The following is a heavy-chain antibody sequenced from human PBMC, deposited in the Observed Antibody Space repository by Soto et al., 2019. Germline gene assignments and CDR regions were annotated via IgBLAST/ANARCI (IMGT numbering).Heavy chain of an antibody. CDR2: IYWDDDK. CDR3: AHSSTDLNHAMDV. V-gene: IGHV2-5*02. J-gene: IGHJ6*02. D-gene: IGHD3-3*01. CDR1: GLSLTTNGLS. Sequence: QITLKESGPTLVKPTQTLTLTCAFSGLSLTTNGLSVGWVRQPPGKALEWLALIYWDDDKRYSPSLKSRLTITRDTSKNQVVLTMTNMDPVDTATYYCAHSSTDLNHAMDVWGQGTRSASP.